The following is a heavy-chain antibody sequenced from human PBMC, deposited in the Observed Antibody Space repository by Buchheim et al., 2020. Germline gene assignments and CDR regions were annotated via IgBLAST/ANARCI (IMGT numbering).Heavy chain of an antibody. V-gene: IGHV4-59*01. D-gene: IGHD6-19*01. CDR2: IYYSGIT. J-gene: IGHJ4*02. Sequence: QVQLQVSGPGLVRSSETLSLTCTVSGGSINTYYWSWIRQSPGKGLEWIGYIYYSGITNYNPSLTSRVTISVDPSKTQFSLKLTSVTAADTAVYYCARGGGWSHYLDFWGQGAL. CDR3: ARGGGWSHYLDF. CDR1: GGSINTYY.